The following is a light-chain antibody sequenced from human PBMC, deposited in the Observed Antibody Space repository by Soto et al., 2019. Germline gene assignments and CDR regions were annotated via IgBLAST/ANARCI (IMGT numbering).Light chain of an antibody. CDR3: QQYGSSPGT. Sequence: EIVLTQSPGTLSLSPGERATLSCRASQSVSSSYLAWYQQKPGQAPRLLIYGASSRATGIPDRFSGSGSGTDFTLTISRLEPEEFAVYYGQQYGSSPGTFGQGTRLEIK. CDR2: GAS. CDR1: QSVSSSY. J-gene: IGKJ5*01. V-gene: IGKV3-20*01.